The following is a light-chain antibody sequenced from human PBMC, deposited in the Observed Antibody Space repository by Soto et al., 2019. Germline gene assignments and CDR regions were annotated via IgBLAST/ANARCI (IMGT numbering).Light chain of an antibody. CDR2: GAS. CDR3: HQYGSSPQT. V-gene: IGKV3-20*01. J-gene: IGKJ1*01. CDR1: QSVSSSY. Sequence: EIVLTQSPGTLSLSPGERATLSCRASQSVSSSYLAWYQQTPGQAPRLLIFGASTRATGIPDRFSGSGSGTDFTLTISRLEPEDFAVFDCHQYGSSPQTFGQGTKVEIK.